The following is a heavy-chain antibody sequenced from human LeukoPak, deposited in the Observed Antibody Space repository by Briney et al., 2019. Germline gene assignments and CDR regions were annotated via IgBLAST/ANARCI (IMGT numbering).Heavy chain of an antibody. CDR3: ARAPPYDYVWGSYRYDFDY. D-gene: IGHD3-16*02. V-gene: IGHV1-18*04. J-gene: IGHJ4*02. CDR1: GYTFTSYG. Sequence: ASVKVSCKASGYTFTSYGISWVRQAPGQGLEWMGWISAYNDNTNYVQRLQGRVTMTTDTSTSTAYMELRSLRSDDTAVYYCARAPPYDYVWGSYRYDFDYWGQGTLVPVSS. CDR2: ISAYNDNT.